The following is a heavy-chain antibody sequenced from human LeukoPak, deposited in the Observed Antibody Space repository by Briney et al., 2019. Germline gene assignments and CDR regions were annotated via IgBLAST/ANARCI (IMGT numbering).Heavy chain of an antibody. D-gene: IGHD6-19*01. CDR3: ARDRVAVAGFGNAFDI. J-gene: IGHJ3*02. V-gene: IGHV3-53*01. Sequence: GGSLRLSCAASGFAVSSNYMSWVRQAPGKGLEWVSVIYSGGSTYYADSVKGRFTISRDNSKNTLYLQMNSLRAEDTAVYYCARDRVAVAGFGNAFDIWGQGTMVTVSS. CDR1: GFAVSSNY. CDR2: IYSGGST.